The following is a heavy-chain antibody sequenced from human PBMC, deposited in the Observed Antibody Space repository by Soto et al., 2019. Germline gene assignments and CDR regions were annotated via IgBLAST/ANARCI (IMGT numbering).Heavy chain of an antibody. CDR1: GGSVSSDRNY. D-gene: IGHD2-15*01. Sequence: QVQLQESGPGLVKPSETLSLTCTVSGGSVSSDRNYWSWIRQPPGKGLEWIGYIYYSGFTSYNPSLKRRLTISVDTSTNQFSLKFSSVTAADTAVYYFASEGRGHFDYWGQGTLLTVSS. CDR3: ASEGRGHFDY. V-gene: IGHV4-61*01. J-gene: IGHJ4*02. CDR2: IYYSGFT.